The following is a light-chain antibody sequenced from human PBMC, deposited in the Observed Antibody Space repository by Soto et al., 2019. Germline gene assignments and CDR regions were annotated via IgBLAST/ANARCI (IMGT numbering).Light chain of an antibody. CDR1: QSVSSSY. V-gene: IGKV3-20*01. CDR2: GAS. Sequence: EIVLTQSPGTLSLSPGERATLSCRASQSVSSSYLAWYQQKPGQAPRLLMYGASSRATGIPDRFRGSGSGTDFTLTISRLEPEDFAVYYCQQFGRSLTFGGGTKVEIK. CDR3: QQFGRSLT. J-gene: IGKJ4*01.